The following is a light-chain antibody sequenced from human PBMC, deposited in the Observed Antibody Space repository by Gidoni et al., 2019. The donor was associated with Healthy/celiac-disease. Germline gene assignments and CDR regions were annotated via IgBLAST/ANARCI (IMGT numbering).Light chain of an antibody. CDR1: QSVLYSSNNKNY. V-gene: IGKV4-1*01. CDR3: QQYYSTPPA. Sequence: DIVMTQSPDSLDVSLGERATINCKSSQSVLYSSNNKNYLAWYQQKPGQPPKLLIYWASTRESGVPDRFSGSGSGTDFTLTISSLQAEDVAVYYFQQYYSTPPAFGQGTKVEIK. J-gene: IGKJ1*01. CDR2: WAS.